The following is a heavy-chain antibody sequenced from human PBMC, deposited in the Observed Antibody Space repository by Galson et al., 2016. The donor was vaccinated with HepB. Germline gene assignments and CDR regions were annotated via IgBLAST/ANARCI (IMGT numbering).Heavy chain of an antibody. CDR3: ASGRYYYGSDY. Sequence: SETLSLTCTVSGDSVSSGNYYWTWIRQPPGRGLEWIGYIYYSGSTNYNPSLKSRVTISVDTSKNQFSLKLSSVTAADTAVYYCASGRYYYGSDYWGQGTLITVSS. D-gene: IGHD3-10*01. CDR2: IYYSGST. J-gene: IGHJ4*02. CDR1: GDSVSSGNYY. V-gene: IGHV4-61*01.